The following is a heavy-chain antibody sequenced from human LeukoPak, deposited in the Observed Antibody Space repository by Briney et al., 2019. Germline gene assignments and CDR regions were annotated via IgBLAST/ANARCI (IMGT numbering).Heavy chain of an antibody. J-gene: IGHJ5*02. Sequence: ASVKVSCKASGYTFTNYHINWVRQAPGQGLEWMGWMTPNSDDTGYAQKFQGRITMTRNTSSSTAYMELTSLRSEDTAVYYCARAGYCSGANCYKNYFDPWGQGTLVTVSS. CDR3: ARAGYCSGANCYKNYFDP. V-gene: IGHV1-8*02. D-gene: IGHD2-15*01. CDR1: GYTFTNYH. CDR2: MTPNSDDT.